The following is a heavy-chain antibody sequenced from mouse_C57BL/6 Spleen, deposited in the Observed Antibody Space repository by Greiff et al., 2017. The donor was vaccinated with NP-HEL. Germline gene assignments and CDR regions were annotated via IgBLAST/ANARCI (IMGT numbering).Heavy chain of an antibody. D-gene: IGHD6-1*01. V-gene: IGHV1-69*01. J-gene: IGHJ2*01. CDR2: IDPSDSYT. CDR3: ARGEEPYFDY. Sequence: QVQLQQPGAELVMPGASVKLSCKASGYTFTSYWMHWVKQRPGQGLEWIGEIDPSDSYTNYNQKFKGKSTLTVDKSSSTAYMQLSSLTSEDSAVYYCARGEEPYFDYWGQGTTLTVSS. CDR1: GYTFTSYW.